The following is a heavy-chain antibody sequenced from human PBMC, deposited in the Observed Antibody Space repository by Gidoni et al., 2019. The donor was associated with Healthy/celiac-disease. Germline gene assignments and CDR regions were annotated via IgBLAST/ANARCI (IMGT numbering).Heavy chain of an antibody. CDR3: ARDRGFGGATRDYMDV. CDR1: GGTFSSYA. J-gene: IGHJ6*03. V-gene: IGHV1-69*01. D-gene: IGHD1-26*01. CDR2: IIPIFGTA. Sequence: QVQLVQSGAEGKKPGSSVKVSCKASGGTFSSYAISWVRQAPGQGLEWMGGIIPIFGTANYSQKFQGRVTIPADESTSTAYMELSSLRSEDTAVYYCARDRGFGGATRDYMDVWGKGTTVTVSS.